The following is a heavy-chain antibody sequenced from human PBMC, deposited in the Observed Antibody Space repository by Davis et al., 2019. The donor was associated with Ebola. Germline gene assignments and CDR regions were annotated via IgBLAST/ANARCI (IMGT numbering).Heavy chain of an antibody. CDR2: IFYSGST. CDR3: AREQYYFDSSGYHRGSFDY. Sequence: MPGGSLRLSCTVSGGSISSYYWSWIRQPPGKGLEWIGYIFYSGSTNYNPSLKSRVTISVDTSKNQFSLKLTSVTAADMAVYYCAREQYYFDSSGYHRGSFDYWGQGTLVTVSS. V-gene: IGHV4-59*08. CDR1: GGSISSYY. J-gene: IGHJ4*02. D-gene: IGHD3-22*01.